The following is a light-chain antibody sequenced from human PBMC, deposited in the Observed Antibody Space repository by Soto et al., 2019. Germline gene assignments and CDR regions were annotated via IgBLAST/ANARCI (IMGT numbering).Light chain of an antibody. J-gene: IGKJ1*01. Sequence: VMTQSPATLSVSPGERATLSCRASQSVSSNLAWYQQKPGQAPRLLMYGASTRATGIPARFSGSGFGTEFTLTISSLQSEDFEVYYCQQYQNWPRTFGQGTKVDIK. CDR1: QSVSSN. CDR3: QQYQNWPRT. CDR2: GAS. V-gene: IGKV3-15*01.